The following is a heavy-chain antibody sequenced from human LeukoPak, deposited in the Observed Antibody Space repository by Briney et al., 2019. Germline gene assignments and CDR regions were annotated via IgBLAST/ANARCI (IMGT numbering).Heavy chain of an antibody. CDR3: ARGTTMIVVPSGAFDI. CDR2: IYYSGST. Sequence: PSETLSLTCTVSGGSISSSSYYWGWIRQPPGKGLEWIGSIYYSGSTYYNPSLKSRVTISVDTSKNQFSLKLSSVTAADTAVYYCARGTTMIVVPSGAFDIWGQGTMVTVSS. J-gene: IGHJ3*02. D-gene: IGHD3-22*01. CDR1: GGSISSSSYY. V-gene: IGHV4-39*07.